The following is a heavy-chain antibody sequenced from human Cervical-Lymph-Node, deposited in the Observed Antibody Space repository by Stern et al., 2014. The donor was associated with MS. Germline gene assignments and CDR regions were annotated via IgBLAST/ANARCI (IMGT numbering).Heavy chain of an antibody. CDR2: IMPLFASR. D-gene: IGHD2-15*01. J-gene: IGHJ4*02. CDR3: ARSEPEYCTGGSCYSFY. Sequence: VQLVQSGAEVKRPGSSVKVSCKASGYSFRSYGINWVRQAPGQGLEWVGGIMPLFASRNHPQKFQGRVTITADDSTRTAYMELSSLRSEDTAVYYCARSEPEYCTGGSCYSFYWGPGTLVTVSS. CDR1: GYSFRSYG. V-gene: IGHV1-69*01.